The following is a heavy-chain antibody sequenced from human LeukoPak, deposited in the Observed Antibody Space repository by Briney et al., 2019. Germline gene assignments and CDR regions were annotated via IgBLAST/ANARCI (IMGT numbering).Heavy chain of an antibody. CDR3: ARGYTPNDAFDI. J-gene: IGHJ3*02. Sequence: SETLSLTCAVSGGSISSGGYSWSWIRQPPGKGLEWIGYIYHSGSTYYNPSLKSRVTISVDRSKNQFSLKLSSVTAADTAVYYCARGYTPNDAFDIWGQGTVVTVSS. V-gene: IGHV4-30-2*01. CDR2: IYHSGST. CDR1: GGSISSGGYS. D-gene: IGHD1-1*01.